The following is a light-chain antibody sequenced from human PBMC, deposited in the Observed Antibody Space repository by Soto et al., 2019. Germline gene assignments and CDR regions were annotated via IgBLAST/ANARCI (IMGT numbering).Light chain of an antibody. Sequence: IQLTQSPSSLSASVGDRVTITCRAGQDIGSALAWYQQRPGKAPKLLLYDASNLEAGVPSRFSGSGSGTDFTLTITILRPEVFATYYCQQFNGFPLTFGGGTKVQIK. CDR3: QQFNGFPLT. V-gene: IGKV1-13*02. CDR2: DAS. CDR1: QDIGSA. J-gene: IGKJ4*01.